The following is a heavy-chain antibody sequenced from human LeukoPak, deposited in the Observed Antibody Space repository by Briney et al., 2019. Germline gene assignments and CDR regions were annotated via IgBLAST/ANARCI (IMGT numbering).Heavy chain of an antibody. CDR1: GFTFSSYN. Sequence: GGSLRLSCAASGFTFSSYNMNWVRQAPGKGLEWVSSISSSSSYIYYADSVKGRFTISRDNAKNSLYLQINSLRAEDTAVYYCTRTSVAAAGVYWGQGTLVIVSS. D-gene: IGHD6-13*01. CDR2: ISSSSSYI. CDR3: TRTSVAAAGVY. V-gene: IGHV3-21*01. J-gene: IGHJ4*02.